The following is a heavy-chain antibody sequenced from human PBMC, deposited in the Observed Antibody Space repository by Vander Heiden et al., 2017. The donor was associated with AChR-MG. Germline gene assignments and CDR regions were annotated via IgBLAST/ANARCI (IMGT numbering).Heavy chain of an antibody. CDR1: GGTFSSYA. Sequence: QVQLVQSGAEVKKPGSSVKVSCKASGGTFSSYAISWVRQAPGQGLEWMGGIIPIFGTANYAQKFQGRVTITADESTSTAYMELSSLRSEDTAVYYCARKVVGLELKSNYYYYYGMDVWGQGTTVTVSS. D-gene: IGHD1-7*01. V-gene: IGHV1-69*01. J-gene: IGHJ6*02. CDR2: IIPIFGTA. CDR3: ARKVVGLELKSNYYYYYGMDV.